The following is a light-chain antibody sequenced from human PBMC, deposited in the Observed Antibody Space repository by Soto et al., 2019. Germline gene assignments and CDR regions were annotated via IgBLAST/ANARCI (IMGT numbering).Light chain of an antibody. V-gene: IGKV3-20*01. J-gene: IGKJ5*01. Sequence: IVMTQSPATLSVSPWERATLSCRASQSVSSNLAWYHQKPGQTPRLLIYGASSRATGIPDRFSGSGSGTDFTLTISRLEPEDFAVYYCQQHGSSPITFGQGTRLEIK. CDR3: QQHGSSPIT. CDR2: GAS. CDR1: QSVSSN.